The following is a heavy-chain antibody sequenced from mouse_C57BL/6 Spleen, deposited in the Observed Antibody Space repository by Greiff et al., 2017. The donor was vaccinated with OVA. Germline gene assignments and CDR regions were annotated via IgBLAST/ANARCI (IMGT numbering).Heavy chain of an antibody. D-gene: IGHD1-1*01. CDR2: IDPETGGT. Sequence: VKLVESGAELVRPGASVTLSCKASGYTFTDYEMHWVKQTPVHGLEWIGAIDPETGGTAYNQKFKGKAILTADKSSSTAYMELRSLTSEDSAVYYCTRWNYYYYGSSYAWFAYWGQGTLVTVSA. CDR1: GYTFTDYE. J-gene: IGHJ3*01. V-gene: IGHV1-15*01. CDR3: TRWNYYYYGSSYAWFAY.